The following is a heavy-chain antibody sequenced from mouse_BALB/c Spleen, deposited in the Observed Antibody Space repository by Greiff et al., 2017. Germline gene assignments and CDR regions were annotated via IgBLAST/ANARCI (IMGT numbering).Heavy chain of an antibody. CDR2: IWAGGST. D-gene: IGHD2-1*01. J-gene: IGHJ4*01. Sequence: VQLQQSGPGLVAPSQSLSITCTVSGFSLTSYGVHWVRQPPGKGLEWLGVIWAGGSTNYNSALMSRLSISKDNSKSQVFLKMNSLQTDDTAMYYCASPYGNDYYAMDYWGQGTSVTVSS. CDR3: ASPYGNDYYAMDY. V-gene: IGHV2-9*02. CDR1: GFSLTSYG.